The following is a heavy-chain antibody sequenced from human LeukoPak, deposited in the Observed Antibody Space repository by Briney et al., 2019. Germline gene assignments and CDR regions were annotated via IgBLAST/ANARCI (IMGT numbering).Heavy chain of an antibody. CDR3: ATPGRSKYSRGYFDY. J-gene: IGHJ4*02. Sequence: ASVKVSCKVSGYTLTELSMHWVRQAPGKGLEWMGGFDPEDGETIYAQKFQGRVTMTEDTSTDTAYMELSSLRSEDTAVYYCATPGRSKYSRGYFDYWGQGTLVTVSS. V-gene: IGHV1-24*01. CDR2: FDPEDGET. CDR1: GYTLTELS. D-gene: IGHD6-6*01.